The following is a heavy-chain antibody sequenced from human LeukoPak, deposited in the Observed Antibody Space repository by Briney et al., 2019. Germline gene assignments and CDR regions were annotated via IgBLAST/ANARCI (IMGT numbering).Heavy chain of an antibody. CDR2: LSGSGAGT. CDR3: AKAELGVDTFFDY. Sequence: GGSLRLSCAASGFTFSSYAMSWVRQAPGRGLEWVATLSGSGAGTYYSDSVQGRFTISRDNSKRTLFLQMNSLGAEDTAFYYCAKAELGVDTFFDYWGQGTLVTVSS. CDR1: GFTFSSYA. V-gene: IGHV3-23*01. D-gene: IGHD3-3*01. J-gene: IGHJ4*02.